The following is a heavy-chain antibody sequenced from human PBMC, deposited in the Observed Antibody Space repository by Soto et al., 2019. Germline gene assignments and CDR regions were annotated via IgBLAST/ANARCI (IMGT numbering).Heavy chain of an antibody. Sequence: PGGSLRLSCAASGFTFSSYAMHWVRQAPGKGLEWVAVISYDGSNEFYADSVKGRFTISRDNSKNTLYLQMNSLRAEDTAVYYCARGYTAAPRPSHIDYWGQGTLVTVSS. D-gene: IGHD6-13*01. CDR3: ARGYTAAPRPSHIDY. V-gene: IGHV3-30-3*01. CDR1: GFTFSSYA. CDR2: ISYDGSNE. J-gene: IGHJ4*02.